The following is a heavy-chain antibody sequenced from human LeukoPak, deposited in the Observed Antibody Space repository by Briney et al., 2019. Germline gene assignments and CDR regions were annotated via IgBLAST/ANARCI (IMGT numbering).Heavy chain of an antibody. D-gene: IGHD3-3*01. J-gene: IGHJ5*02. Sequence: ASVKVSCKASGYTFTSYGISWVRQAPGQGLEWMGWISAYNGNTNYAQKLQGRVTMTTDTSTSTAYMELSSLRSEDTAVYYCARDGAITIFGVVIPNWFDPWGQGTLVTVSS. CDR1: GYTFTSYG. CDR2: ISAYNGNT. CDR3: ARDGAITIFGVVIPNWFDP. V-gene: IGHV1-18*01.